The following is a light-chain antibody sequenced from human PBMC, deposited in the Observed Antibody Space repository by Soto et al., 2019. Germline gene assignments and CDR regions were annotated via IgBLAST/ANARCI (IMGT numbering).Light chain of an antibody. Sequence: QSALTQPASVSVSPGQSITISCTGTSSDVGSYNLVSWYQQHPGKAPKLMIYEGSKRPSGVSNRFSGSKSGNTASLTISGLQAEDEADYYCCSYAGSSRVFGGGTKVTVL. CDR1: SSDVGSYNL. J-gene: IGLJ3*02. V-gene: IGLV2-23*01. CDR2: EGS. CDR3: CSYAGSSRV.